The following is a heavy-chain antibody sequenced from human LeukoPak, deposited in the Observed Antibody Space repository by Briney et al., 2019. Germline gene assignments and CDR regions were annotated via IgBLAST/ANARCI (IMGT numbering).Heavy chain of an antibody. CDR2: IYTSGST. D-gene: IGHD2-21*02. V-gene: IGHV4-4*07. CDR3: ARNSYCGGDCYSEDY. CDR1: GGSISSYY. Sequence: PSETLSLTCTASGGSISSYYWSWIRQPAGKGLEWIGRIYTSGSTNYNPSLKSRVTMSVDTSKNQFSLKLSSVTAADTAVYYCARNSYCGGDCYSEDYWGQGTLVTVSS. J-gene: IGHJ4*02.